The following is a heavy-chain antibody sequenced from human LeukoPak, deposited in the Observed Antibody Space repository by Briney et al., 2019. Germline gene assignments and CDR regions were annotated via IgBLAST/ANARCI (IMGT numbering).Heavy chain of an antibody. J-gene: IGHJ4*02. V-gene: IGHV1-2*02. CDR3: ARARKTRNIYGDYVFLFDY. CDR1: GYTFSGYR. Sequence: ATVKVSCKASGYTFSGYRMHWVRQAPGHGLEWMGWINPNSGDTKYAQNFRGRVTMTRDTSLSTAYMDLSRLRSDDTALYYCARARKTRNIYGDYVFLFDYWGQGTLVTVSS. CDR2: INPNSGDT. D-gene: IGHD4-17*01.